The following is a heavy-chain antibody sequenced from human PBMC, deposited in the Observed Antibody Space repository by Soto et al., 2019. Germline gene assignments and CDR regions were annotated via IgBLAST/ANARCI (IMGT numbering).Heavy chain of an antibody. V-gene: IGHV1-2*04. CDR2: INPNSGGT. CDR1: GYTFTGYY. D-gene: IGHD3-22*01. Sequence: ASVKVSCKASGYTFTGYYMHWVRQAPGQGLEWMGWINPNSGGTNYAQKFQGWVTMTRDTSISTAYMELSRLRSDDTAVYYCARDRYYDSSGYYPFLGYGMDVWGQ. CDR3: ARDRYYDSSGYYPFLGYGMDV. J-gene: IGHJ6*02.